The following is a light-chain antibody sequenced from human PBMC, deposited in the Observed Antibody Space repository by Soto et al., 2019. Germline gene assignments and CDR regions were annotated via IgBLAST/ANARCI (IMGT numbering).Light chain of an antibody. J-gene: IGLJ2*01. Sequence: QSVLTQPPSVSAAPGQKVTISCSGSSSNIGNNYVSWYQQLPGTAPKLLIYENNKRPSGIPDRFSGSKSGTSATLGITGLQTGEEADYYCGTWDSSLSGGVFGGGTKLTVL. CDR1: SSNIGNNY. CDR2: ENN. V-gene: IGLV1-51*02. CDR3: GTWDSSLSGGV.